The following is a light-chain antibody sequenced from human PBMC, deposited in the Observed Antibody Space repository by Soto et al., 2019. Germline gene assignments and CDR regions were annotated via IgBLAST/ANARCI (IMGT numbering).Light chain of an antibody. CDR3: QQYKNWPPVT. CDR1: QSVSYN. Sequence: EIVMTQSPATLSLSPGERATLSCRASQSVSYNLAWYQQKPGQAPRVLIYGASTRATGIPARFSGSGSGTEYTLTISSLQSEDVAVYYCQQYKNWPPVTFGPGTKVDIK. J-gene: IGKJ3*01. CDR2: GAS. V-gene: IGKV3-15*01.